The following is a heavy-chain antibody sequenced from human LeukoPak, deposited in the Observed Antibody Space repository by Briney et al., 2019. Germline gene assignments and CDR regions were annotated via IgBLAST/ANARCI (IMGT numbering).Heavy chain of an antibody. CDR3: ARTSSLTPTPSFDY. CDR1: GFTFSSYA. J-gene: IGHJ4*02. CDR2: ISISSTYI. Sequence: GGSLRLSCAASGFTFSSYAMNWVRQAPGKGLEWVSSISISSTYIYYADSLKGRFTISRDSAKNSLFLQMNSLRAEDTAVYYCARTSSLTPTPSFDYWGQGTLVTVSS. V-gene: IGHV3-21*01. D-gene: IGHD2-15*01.